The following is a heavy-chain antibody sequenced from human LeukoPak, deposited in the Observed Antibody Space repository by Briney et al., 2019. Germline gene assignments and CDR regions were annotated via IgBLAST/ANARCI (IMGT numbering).Heavy chain of an antibody. CDR3: ARIPSSSSWYYFDY. CDR1: GYTFTSYG. D-gene: IGHD6-13*01. Sequence: ASVKVSCKASGYTFTSYGISWVRQAPGQGLEWMGWISAYNGNTNYAQKLQGRVTMTTDTSTSTAYMELRSLRSDDTAVYYCARIPSSSSWYYFDYWGQGTLVTVSS. CDR2: ISAYNGNT. V-gene: IGHV1-18*01. J-gene: IGHJ4*02.